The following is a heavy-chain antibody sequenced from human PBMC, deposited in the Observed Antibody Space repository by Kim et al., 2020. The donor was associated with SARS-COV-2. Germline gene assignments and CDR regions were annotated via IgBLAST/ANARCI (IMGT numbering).Heavy chain of an antibody. D-gene: IGHD6-19*01. CDR1: GYTFTSYA. V-gene: IGHV7-4-1*02. CDR3: ASAGGGIAVAGTEDYYYGMDV. J-gene: IGHJ6*02. Sequence: ASVKVSCKASGYTFTSYAMNWVRQAPGQGLEWMGWINTNTGNPTYAQGFTGRFVFSLDTSVSTAYLQISSLKAEDTAVYYCASAGGGIAVAGTEDYYYGMDVWGQGTTVTVSS. CDR2: INTNTGNP.